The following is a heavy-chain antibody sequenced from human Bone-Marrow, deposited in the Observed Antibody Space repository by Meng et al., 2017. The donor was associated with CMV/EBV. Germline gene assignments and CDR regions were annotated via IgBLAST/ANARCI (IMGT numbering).Heavy chain of an antibody. Sequence: SGVAFSSYAMHWVRQAPGKGLEWVAVISYDGSNNYYADSVKGRFTISRDNSKKTLNLEMNSLRAEDTAVYYCEREKGYYDSSGYYSYWGQGTLVTVSS. CDR1: GVAFSSYA. CDR3: EREKGYYDSSGYYSY. V-gene: IGHV3-30*04. CDR2: ISYDGSNN. J-gene: IGHJ4*02. D-gene: IGHD3-22*01.